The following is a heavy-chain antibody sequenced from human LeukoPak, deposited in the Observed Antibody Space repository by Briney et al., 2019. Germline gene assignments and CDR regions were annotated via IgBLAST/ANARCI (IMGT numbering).Heavy chain of an antibody. CDR3: TGRPDYGDYYYFDY. J-gene: IGHJ4*02. D-gene: IGHD4-17*01. CDR1: GFTFGDYA. CDR2: IRSKAYGGTT. Sequence: GSLRLSCTASGFTFGDYAMSWFRQAPGKGLEWVGFIRSKAYGGTTEYAASVKGRFTISRDDSKSIAYLQMNSLITEDTAVYFCTGRPDYGDYYYFDYWGQGTLVTVSS. V-gene: IGHV3-49*03.